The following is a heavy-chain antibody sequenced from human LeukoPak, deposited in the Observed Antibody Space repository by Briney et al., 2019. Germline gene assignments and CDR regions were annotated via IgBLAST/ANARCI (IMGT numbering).Heavy chain of an antibody. CDR3: AKFLDSREVGTEDGFEI. J-gene: IGHJ3*02. D-gene: IGHD1-7*01. CDR1: GFTFNNYG. V-gene: IGHV3-30*18. CDR2: ILYDGINK. Sequence: PGGSLRLSCEVSGFTFNNYGMHWVRQAPGKGPEGVAGILYDGINKYYTESVKGRYTISRDNSKNTLYLQMNSLGIEDTALYYCAKFLDSREVGTEDGFEIWGQGTVVTVSS.